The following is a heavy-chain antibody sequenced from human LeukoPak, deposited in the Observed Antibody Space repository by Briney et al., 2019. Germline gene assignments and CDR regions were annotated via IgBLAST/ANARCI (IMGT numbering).Heavy chain of an antibody. J-gene: IGHJ4*02. CDR2: IYYSGST. CDR1: GGSLNSYY. D-gene: IGHD5-18*01. Sequence: SETLSLTCTVSGGSLNSYYWIWIRQPPGKGLEWIGYIYYSGSTNYNPSLKSRVTISVDTSKNQFSLKLSSVTAADTAVYYCARRGYSREFDYWGQGTLVIVSS. V-gene: IGHV4-59*01. CDR3: ARRGYSREFDY.